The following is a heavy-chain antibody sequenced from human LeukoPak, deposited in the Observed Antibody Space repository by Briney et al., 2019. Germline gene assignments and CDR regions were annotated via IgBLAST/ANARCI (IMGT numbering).Heavy chain of an antibody. J-gene: IGHJ6*02. D-gene: IGHD2-2*01. CDR1: GGSISSGGYS. V-gene: IGHV4-30-2*01. CDR3: ARGSCSSTSCYRDKYRYGMDV. CDR2: IYHSGST. Sequence: PSQTLSLTCAVSGGSISSGGYSWSWIRQPPGKGLEWIGYIYHSGSTYYNPSLKSRVTISVDRSKNQFSLKLSSVTAADTAVYYCARGSCSSTSCYRDKYRYGMDVWGQGTTVTVSS.